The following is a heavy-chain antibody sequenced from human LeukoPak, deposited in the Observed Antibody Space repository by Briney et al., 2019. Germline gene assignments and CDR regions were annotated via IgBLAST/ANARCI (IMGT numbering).Heavy chain of an antibody. CDR3: ARDYGGNPFDY. CDR1: GFTFSSYA. CDR2: ISGSGGST. V-gene: IGHV3-23*01. J-gene: IGHJ4*02. D-gene: IGHD4-23*01. Sequence: GGSLRLSCAASGFTFSSYAMSWVRQAPGKGLEWVSAISGSGGSTYYADSVKGRFTVSRDNSKNTLYLQMNSLRAEDTAVYYCARDYGGNPFDYWGQGTLVTVSS.